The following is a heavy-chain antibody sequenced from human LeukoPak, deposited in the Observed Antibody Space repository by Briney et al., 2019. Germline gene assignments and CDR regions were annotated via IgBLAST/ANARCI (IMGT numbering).Heavy chain of an antibody. CDR2: IYYSGST. J-gene: IGHJ4*02. CDR3: ARGESVRFLEWFPFGY. D-gene: IGHD3-3*01. CDR1: GGSISDYS. V-gene: IGHV4-59*01. Sequence: SETLSLTCTVSGGSISDYSWSWIRQPPGKGLEWIGNIYYSGSTNYNPSLKSRVTISVDTSKNQFSLKLSSVTAADTAVYYCARGESVRFLEWFPFGYWGQGTLVTVSS.